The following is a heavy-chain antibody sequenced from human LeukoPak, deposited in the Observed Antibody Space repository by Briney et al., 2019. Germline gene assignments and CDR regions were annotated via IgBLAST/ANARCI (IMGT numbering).Heavy chain of an antibody. CDR3: ARGHTAVTRHFDF. Sequence: PGGSLRLSRAASGFTFSYYWMHWVRQGPGKGLVWVSRIDSDGSSTNYADSVKGRFTISRDNVKNTLYLQMNSLRAEDTAVYYCARGHTAVTRHFDFWGQGTLVTVSS. CDR1: GFTFSYYW. D-gene: IGHD4-17*01. CDR2: IDSDGSST. J-gene: IGHJ4*02. V-gene: IGHV3-74*01.